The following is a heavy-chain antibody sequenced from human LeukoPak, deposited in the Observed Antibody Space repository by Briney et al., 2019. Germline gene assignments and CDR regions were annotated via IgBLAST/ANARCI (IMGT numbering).Heavy chain of an antibody. CDR1: GYTFTSYD. CDR3: ARGYSGYQDAFHI. CDR2: IIPMFGTT. V-gene: IGHV1-69*13. D-gene: IGHD5-12*01. J-gene: IGHJ3*02. Sequence: ASVKVSCKASGYTFTSYDINWMRQAPGQGLEWMGGIIPMFGTTDQAQRFQGRVTISADESTSTAYMELSSLRSEDTAVYYCARGYSGYQDAFHIWGQGTMVTVSS.